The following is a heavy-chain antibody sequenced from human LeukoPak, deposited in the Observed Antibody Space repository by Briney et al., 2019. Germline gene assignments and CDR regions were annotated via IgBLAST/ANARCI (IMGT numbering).Heavy chain of an antibody. J-gene: IGHJ4*02. V-gene: IGHV3-74*01. CDR1: GFTFSSYW. CDR2: INSGGSST. CDR3: ARDRDGYNYDDY. D-gene: IGHD5-24*01. Sequence: PGGSLRLSCAASGFTFSSYWMHWVRQAPGKGLLWVSRINSGGSSTSYADSVEGRFTISRDNAKNTLYLQMNRLRAEDTAVYYCARDRDGYNYDDYWGQGTPVTVSS.